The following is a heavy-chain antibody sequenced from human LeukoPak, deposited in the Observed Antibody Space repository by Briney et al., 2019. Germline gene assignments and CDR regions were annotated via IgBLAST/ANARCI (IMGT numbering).Heavy chain of an antibody. CDR2: INPSGGST. J-gene: IGHJ4*02. CDR3: ARTLAAEGVDY. CDR1: GYTFTSYG. Sequence: ASVKVSCKASGYTFTSYGISWVRQAPGQGLEWMGIINPSGGSTSYAQKFQGRVTMTRDTSTSTVYMELSSLRSEDTAVYYCARTLAAEGVDYWGQGTLVTVSS. D-gene: IGHD6-25*01. V-gene: IGHV1-46*01.